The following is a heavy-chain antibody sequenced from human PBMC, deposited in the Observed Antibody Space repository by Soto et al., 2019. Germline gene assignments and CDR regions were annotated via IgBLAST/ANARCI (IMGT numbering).Heavy chain of an antibody. V-gene: IGHV2-5*02. CDR3: AHRRNWGRGYWFDP. Sequence: QITLKESGPTLVKPTQTLTLTCTFSGFPLSTSGVGVGWIRQPPGKALEWLALIDWDDDKYYSPSLKSRLTITKDTSKDQVVLTMTNMDPVDTATYYCAHRRNWGRGYWFDPWGQGTLVTVSS. D-gene: IGHD7-27*01. CDR2: IDWDDDK. CDR1: GFPLSTSGVG. J-gene: IGHJ5*02.